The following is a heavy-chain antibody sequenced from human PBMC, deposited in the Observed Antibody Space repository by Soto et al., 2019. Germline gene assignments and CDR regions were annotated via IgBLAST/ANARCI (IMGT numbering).Heavy chain of an antibody. CDR3: ARAGQYYDISGYVN. D-gene: IGHD3-22*01. V-gene: IGHV1-18*01. J-gene: IGHJ4*02. Sequence: QVKLVQSGTEVKKPGATLKVSCKASGSSFATSVISWVRQAPGQELEWMGWISVYNGNTNYDQKLHDRVTMTTNTATTTDYLDLRRRRSNETPVYYCARAGQYYDISGYVNWGQGTLVTVSS. CDR2: ISVYNGNT. CDR1: GSSFATSV.